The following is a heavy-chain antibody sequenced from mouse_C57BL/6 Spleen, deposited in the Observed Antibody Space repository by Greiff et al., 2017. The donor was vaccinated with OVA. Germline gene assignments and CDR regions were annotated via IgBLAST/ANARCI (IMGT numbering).Heavy chain of an antibody. CDR2: IHPNSGST. D-gene: IGHD1-1*01. CDR1: GYTFTSYW. CDR3: ARSGDYGSSYEYYFDY. Sequence: VQLQQSGAELVKPGASVKLSCKASGYTFTSYWMHWVKQRPGQGLEWIGMIHPNSGSTKYNEKFKSKATLTVDKSSSTAYMQLSSLTSEDSAVYYCARSGDYGSSYEYYFDYWGQGTTLTVSS. J-gene: IGHJ2*01. V-gene: IGHV1-64*01.